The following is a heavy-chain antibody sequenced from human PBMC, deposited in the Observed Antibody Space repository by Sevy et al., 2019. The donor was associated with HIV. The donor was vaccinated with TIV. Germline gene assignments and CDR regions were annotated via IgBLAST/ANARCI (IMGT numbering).Heavy chain of an antibody. Sequence: ASVKVSCKASGYTFTSYGISWVRQAPGQGLEWMGWISAYNGNRNYAQTLQGRVTMTTDTSTSTAYMELRSLRSDDTAVYYCARNQGPIQLWFQRTQNYYYYMDVWGKGTTVTVSS. D-gene: IGHD5-18*01. CDR2: ISAYNGNR. V-gene: IGHV1-18*01. CDR1: GYTFTSYG. CDR3: ARNQGPIQLWFQRTQNYYYYMDV. J-gene: IGHJ6*03.